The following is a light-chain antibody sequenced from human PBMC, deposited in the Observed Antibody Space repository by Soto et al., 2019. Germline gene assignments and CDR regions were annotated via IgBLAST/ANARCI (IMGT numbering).Light chain of an antibody. Sequence: QSVLTQPPSASVTPGKRVTISCSGSSSNIGSNTVNWYQQLPGTAPKLLIYSNNQRPSGVPDRFSGSKSGTSASLAISGLQSVYEADYYCAAWDDSLNGWVFGTGTKVTVL. J-gene: IGLJ1*01. CDR3: AAWDDSLNGWV. CDR2: SNN. CDR1: SSNIGSNT. V-gene: IGLV1-44*01.